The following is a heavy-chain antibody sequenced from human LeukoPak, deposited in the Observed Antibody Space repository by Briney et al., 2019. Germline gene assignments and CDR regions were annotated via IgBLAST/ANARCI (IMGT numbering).Heavy chain of an antibody. CDR1: GGSISSGGYY. D-gene: IGHD5-18*01. V-gene: IGHV4-30-2*03. CDR3: ARHVRYSYGPPGY. J-gene: IGHJ4*02. Sequence: SQTLSLTCTVSGGSISSGGYYWSWIRQPPGKGLEWIGYIYHSGSTYYNPSLKSRVTISVDTSKNQFSLKLSSVTAADTAVYYCARHVRYSYGPPGYWGQGTLVTVSS. CDR2: IYHSGST.